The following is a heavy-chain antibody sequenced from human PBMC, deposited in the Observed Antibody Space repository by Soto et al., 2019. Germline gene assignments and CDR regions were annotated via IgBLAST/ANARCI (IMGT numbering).Heavy chain of an antibody. J-gene: IGHJ6*02. CDR3: ARGGSRLTMIDFMDI. Sequence: LRLSCAASGFTFSTFEMNWVRQAPGKGLEWISYISGSGTTIHYADSVKGRFTISRDNAKNSLFLHMNRLRAEDTAVYYCARGGSRLTMIDFMDIWGQGTTVTVSS. V-gene: IGHV3-48*03. CDR1: GFTFSTFE. D-gene: IGHD3-22*01. CDR2: ISGSGTTI.